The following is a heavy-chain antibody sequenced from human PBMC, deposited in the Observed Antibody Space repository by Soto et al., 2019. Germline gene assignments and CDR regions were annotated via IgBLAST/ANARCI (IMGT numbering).Heavy chain of an antibody. V-gene: IGHV1-69*02. D-gene: IGHD2-8*02. Sequence: QVQLVQSGAEVKKPGSSVKVSCKASGGTFSSYTISWVRQAPGQGLEWMGRIIPILGIANYAQKFQGRVTITADKSTSTAYLELSSLRSEDTAVYYCARGGPTGGIGYWGQGTLVTVSS. CDR1: GGTFSSYT. CDR3: ARGGPTGGIGY. J-gene: IGHJ4*02. CDR2: IIPILGIA.